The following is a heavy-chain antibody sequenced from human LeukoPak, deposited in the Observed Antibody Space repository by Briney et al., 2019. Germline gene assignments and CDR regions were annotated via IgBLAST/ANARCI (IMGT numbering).Heavy chain of an antibody. CDR3: ARDGVGIVGATILFDY. CDR1: GFTFSSYS. CDR2: ISSSSSTI. J-gene: IGHJ4*02. D-gene: IGHD1-26*01. Sequence: GGSLRLSCAPSGFTFSSYSMNWVRQAPGRGLEWVSYISSSSSTIYYADSVKGRFTISRDNAKNSLYLQMNSLRAEDTAVYYCARDGVGIVGATILFDYWGQGTLVTVSS. V-gene: IGHV3-48*01.